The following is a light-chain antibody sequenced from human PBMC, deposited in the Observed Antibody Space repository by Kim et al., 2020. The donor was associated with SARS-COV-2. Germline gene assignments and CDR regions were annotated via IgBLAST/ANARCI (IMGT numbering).Light chain of an antibody. Sequence: GQRGTISGSGSSSNIGSNYVYWYQQLPGTAPKLLIYRNNQRPSGVPDRFSGSKSGTSASLAISGLRSEDEADYYCAAWDDSLSGVVFGGGTQLTVL. CDR2: RNN. CDR3: AAWDDSLSGVV. J-gene: IGLJ2*01. CDR1: SSNIGSNY. V-gene: IGLV1-47*01.